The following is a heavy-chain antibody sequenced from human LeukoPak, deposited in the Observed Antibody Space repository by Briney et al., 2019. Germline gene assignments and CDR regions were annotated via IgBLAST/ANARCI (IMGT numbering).Heavy chain of an antibody. CDR2: INPSGGGT. CDR3: ARVPTYQDYGQLDY. D-gene: IGHD4-17*01. CDR1: GYAFTGYY. J-gene: IGHJ4*02. V-gene: IGHV1-46*01. Sequence: GASVTVSCTASGYAFTGYYMHWVRQAPGQGLEWMGIINPSGGGTAYAQKFQGRVTMTRDTSTTTVYMELRSLRSEDTAVYYCARVPTYQDYGQLDYWGQGTLVTVSS.